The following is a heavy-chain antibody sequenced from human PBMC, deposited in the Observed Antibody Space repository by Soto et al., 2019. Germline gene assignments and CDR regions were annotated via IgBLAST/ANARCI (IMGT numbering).Heavy chain of an antibody. CDR2: IWYDGSNK. D-gene: IGHD6-19*01. CDR3: ARDLAPYSSGGQGGY. CDR1: GFTFSSYG. Sequence: QVQLVESGGGVVQPGRSLRLSCAASGFTFSSYGMHWVRQAPGKGLEWVAVIWYDGSNKYYADSVKGRFTISRDNSKSTLYLQMNSLRAEDRAVYYGARDLAPYSSGGQGGYWGQGTLVTVSS. V-gene: IGHV3-33*01. J-gene: IGHJ4*02.